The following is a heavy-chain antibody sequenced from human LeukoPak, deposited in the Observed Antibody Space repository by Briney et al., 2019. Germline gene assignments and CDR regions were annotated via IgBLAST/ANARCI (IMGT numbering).Heavy chain of an antibody. J-gene: IGHJ4*02. CDR2: IYYSGST. Sequence: PSETLSLTCIVSGGSISSGDYYWSWIRQPPGKGLEWIGYIYYSGSTYYNPSLKSRVTISVGTSKNQFSLKLSSVTAADTAVYYCARGSSAIQLYYFDYWGQGTLVTVSS. D-gene: IGHD2-2*02. V-gene: IGHV4-30-4*01. CDR3: ARGSSAIQLYYFDY. CDR1: GGSISSGDYY.